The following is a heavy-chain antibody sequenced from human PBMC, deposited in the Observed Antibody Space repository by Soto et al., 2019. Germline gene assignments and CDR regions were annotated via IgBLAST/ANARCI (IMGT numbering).Heavy chain of an antibody. Sequence: PGGSLRLSCAASGFRFSDYGIHWVRQAPGKGLEWLALISYDGSKKFYTDSVKGRFTISRDNSKNTMYLQIDRLRAEDTAVYYCAKMDADLLPYYYYGMDVWGQGTTVTVSS. CDR1: GFRFSDYG. D-gene: IGHD1-26*01. CDR2: ISYDGSKK. CDR3: AKMDADLLPYYYYGMDV. J-gene: IGHJ6*02. V-gene: IGHV3-30*18.